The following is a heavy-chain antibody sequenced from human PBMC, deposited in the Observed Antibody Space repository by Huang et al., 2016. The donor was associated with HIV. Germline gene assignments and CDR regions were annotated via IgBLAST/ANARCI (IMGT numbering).Heavy chain of an antibody. CDR1: GYTFTTYH. CDR2: INPSGAST. Sequence: QVQLVQSGAEVKKPGASVKISCKASGYTFTTYHMHWVRQAPGQGLEWMGRINPSGASTRYAQPFQGRVTMTSDTSTSTVYMELSSLTPEDTAVYYCARALLLFGLGSPLDFWGQGSLVTVSS. CDR3: ARALLLFGLGSPLDF. D-gene: IGHD3-10*01. V-gene: IGHV1-46*01. J-gene: IGHJ4*02.